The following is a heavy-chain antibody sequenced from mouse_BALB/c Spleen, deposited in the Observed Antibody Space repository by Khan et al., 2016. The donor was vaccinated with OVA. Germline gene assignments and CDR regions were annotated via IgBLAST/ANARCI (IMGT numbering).Heavy chain of an antibody. Sequence: LKESGPGLVKPSQSLSLTCSVTGYSITSGYFWNWIRQFPGNKLEWMGYIRYDGNSNYNPSLKNRISITRDTSKNQFFLKLNSVTPEDTATYYCARRGSSGPAWFAYWGQGTLVTVSA. CDR1: GYSITSGYF. J-gene: IGHJ3*01. D-gene: IGHD3-1*01. CDR2: IRYDGNS. CDR3: ARRGSSGPAWFAY. V-gene: IGHV3-6*02.